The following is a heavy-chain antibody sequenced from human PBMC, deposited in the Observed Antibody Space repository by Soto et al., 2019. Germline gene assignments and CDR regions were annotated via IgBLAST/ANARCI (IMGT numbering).Heavy chain of an antibody. V-gene: IGHV4-34*01. J-gene: IGHJ5*02. CDR1: GGSFSGYY. D-gene: IGHD3-10*01. CDR3: ARGRYYYGSGSYYTPYNWFDP. Sequence: PSETLSLTCAVYGGSFSGYYWSWIRQPPGKGLEWIGEINHNGSTNYNPSLKSRVTISVDTSKNQFSLKLSSVTAADTAVYYCARGRYYYGSGSYYTPYNWFDPWGQGTLVTVSS. CDR2: INHNGST.